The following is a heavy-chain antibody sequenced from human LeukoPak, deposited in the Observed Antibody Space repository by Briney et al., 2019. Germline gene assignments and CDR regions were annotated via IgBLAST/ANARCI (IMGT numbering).Heavy chain of an antibody. D-gene: IGHD5-24*01. J-gene: IGHJ4*02. CDR2: IYSGGST. CDR1: GFTVSSNY. Sequence: GGSLRLSCAASGFTVSSNYMSWVRRAPGKELEWVSVIYSGGSTYYADSVKGRFTISRDNSKNTLYLQMNSLRAEDTAVYYCARAVLRDGYNRRPYYFDYWGQGTLVTVSS. V-gene: IGHV3-66*01. CDR3: ARAVLRDGYNRRPYYFDY.